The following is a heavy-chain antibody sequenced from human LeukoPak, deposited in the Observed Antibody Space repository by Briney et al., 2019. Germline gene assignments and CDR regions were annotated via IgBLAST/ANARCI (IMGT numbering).Heavy chain of an antibody. Sequence: PSETLSLTCAVYGGSFSGYYWSWIRQPPGKGLERIGEINHSGSTNYNPSLKSRVTISVDTSKNQFSLKLSSVTAADTAVYYCARGGYDSSGYGPYYYYYMDVWGKETTVTVSS. V-gene: IGHV4-34*01. CDR3: ARGGYDSSGYGPYYYYYMDV. D-gene: IGHD3-22*01. J-gene: IGHJ6*03. CDR2: INHSGST. CDR1: GGSFSGYY.